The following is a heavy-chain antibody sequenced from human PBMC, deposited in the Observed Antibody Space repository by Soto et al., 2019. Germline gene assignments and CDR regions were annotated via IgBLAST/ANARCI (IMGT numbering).Heavy chain of an antibody. D-gene: IGHD3-22*01. CDR2: ISGSGGST. V-gene: IGHV3-23*01. CDR3: AKGRAYYDSSGYYYPPPDAFDI. CDR1: GFTFSSYA. Sequence: LRLSCAASGFTFSSYAMSWVRQAPGKGLEWVSAISGSGGSTYYADSVKGRFTISRDNSKNTLYLQMNSLRAEDTAVYYCAKGRAYYDSSGYYYPPPDAFDIWGQGTMVTVS. J-gene: IGHJ3*02.